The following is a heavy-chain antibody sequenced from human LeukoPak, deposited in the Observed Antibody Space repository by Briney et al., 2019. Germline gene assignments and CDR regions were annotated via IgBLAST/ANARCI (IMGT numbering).Heavy chain of an antibody. CDR3: ARDKIVGPTTLDY. CDR2: IKQDGYEK. Sequence: GGSLRLSCAASGFTFSGYWMSWVRQTPEKGLEWVANIKQDGYEKYYVDPVKGRFTISRDNAKNSLYLQMNSLRADDTAIYYCARDKIVGPTTLDYWGQGTLVTVSS. D-gene: IGHD1-26*01. J-gene: IGHJ4*02. CDR1: GFTFSGYW. V-gene: IGHV3-7*01.